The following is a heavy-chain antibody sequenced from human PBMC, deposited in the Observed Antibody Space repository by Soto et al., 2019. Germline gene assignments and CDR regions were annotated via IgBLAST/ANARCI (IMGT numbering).Heavy chain of an antibody. Sequence: GGSLRLSCAASGFTFISYSMNWVRQAPGKGLEWVSYISSSSSTIYYADSVKGRFTISRDNAKNSLYLQMNSLRDEDTAVYYCARDEYRDTAMVENGMAVWGQGTTVTVSS. CDR3: ARDEYRDTAMVENGMAV. CDR1: GFTFISYS. D-gene: IGHD5-18*01. J-gene: IGHJ6*02. CDR2: ISSSSSTI. V-gene: IGHV3-48*02.